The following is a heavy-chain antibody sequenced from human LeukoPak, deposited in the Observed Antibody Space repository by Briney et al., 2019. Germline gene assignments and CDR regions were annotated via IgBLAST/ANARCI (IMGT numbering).Heavy chain of an antibody. D-gene: IGHD3-10*01. CDR1: GFTFSNYN. CDR2: ISSSSSTI. Sequence: GGSLRLSCAASGFTFSNYNMNWVRQAPGKGLEWVSYISSSSSTIYYADSVKGRFTISRDNAKNSLYLQMNSLRAEDTAVYYCARVGYYAPDASDIWGQGTMVTVSS. J-gene: IGHJ3*02. V-gene: IGHV3-48*04. CDR3: ARVGYYAPDASDI.